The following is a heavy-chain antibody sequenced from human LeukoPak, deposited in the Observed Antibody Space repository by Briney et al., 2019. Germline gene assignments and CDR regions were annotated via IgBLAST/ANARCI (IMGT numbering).Heavy chain of an antibody. D-gene: IGHD4-23*01. CDR2: ISTYNGNT. V-gene: IGHV1-18*04. J-gene: IGHJ4*02. Sequence: ASVKVSCKASGYTFTGYYMHWVRQAPGQGLEWMGWISTYNGNTNYAQKVQGRVTMTTDTSTSTAYMELRSLRSDDTAVYYCARDFISGGLDYWGQGTLVTVSS. CDR1: GYTFTGYY. CDR3: ARDFISGGLDY.